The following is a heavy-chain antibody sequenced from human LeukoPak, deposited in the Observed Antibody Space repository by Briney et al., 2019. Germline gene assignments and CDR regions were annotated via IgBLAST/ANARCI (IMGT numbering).Heavy chain of an antibody. CDR1: GYSFTSYW. CDR2: IYPGDSDT. D-gene: IGHD3-3*01. CDR3: ARRITISGVAPFDY. J-gene: IGHJ4*02. V-gene: IGHV5-51*01. Sequence: GGSLRLSCKGSGYSFTSYWIGWVRQMPGKGLEWMGIIYPGDSDTRYSPSFQGQVTISADKSISTAYLQWSSLKASDTAMYYCARRITISGVAPFDYWGQGTLVTVSS.